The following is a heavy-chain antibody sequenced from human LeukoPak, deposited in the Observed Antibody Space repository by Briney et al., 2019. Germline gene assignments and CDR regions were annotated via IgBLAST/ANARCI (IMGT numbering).Heavy chain of an antibody. CDR2: IPYDGSNT. CDR1: GFTFSDYG. Sequence: GGSLRLSCVASGFTFSDYGMHWVRQAPDKGLEWVALIPYDGSNTYYADSVKGRFSISRDNSKNTLYLQMNSLRTDDTVVYYCAKGGRSSWHNDYWGQGTLVTVSS. D-gene: IGHD6-13*01. J-gene: IGHJ4*02. CDR3: AKGGRSSWHNDY. V-gene: IGHV3-30*18.